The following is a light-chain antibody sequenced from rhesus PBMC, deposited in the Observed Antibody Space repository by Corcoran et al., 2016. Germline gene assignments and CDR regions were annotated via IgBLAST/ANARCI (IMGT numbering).Light chain of an antibody. Sequence: DIQMTQSPSPLSAVGGDTVTITCRASQGPSNYFAWYQQKPGKAPKPLFNYASNLESGVPSRFSASGSMTEFTLTISSLQPDNFATYSYHQHNSYAWTFGQGAKVEI. J-gene: IGKJ1*01. CDR3: HQHNSYAWT. CDR2: YAS. CDR1: QGPSNY. V-gene: IGKV1S14*01.